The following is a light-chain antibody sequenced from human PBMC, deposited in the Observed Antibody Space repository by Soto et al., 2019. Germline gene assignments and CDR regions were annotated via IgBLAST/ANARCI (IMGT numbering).Light chain of an antibody. CDR2: EVT. CDR3: SSYAGSNSFV. Sequence: QSALTQPPSASGSPGQSVTISCTGTSTDVGAYNYVSWYQQRPGKAPKLMIFEVTKRPSGVPDRFSGSKSGNTASLTVSGVQADVEADYYCSSYAGSNSFVFGTGTKVTVL. V-gene: IGLV2-8*01. J-gene: IGLJ1*01. CDR1: STDVGAYNY.